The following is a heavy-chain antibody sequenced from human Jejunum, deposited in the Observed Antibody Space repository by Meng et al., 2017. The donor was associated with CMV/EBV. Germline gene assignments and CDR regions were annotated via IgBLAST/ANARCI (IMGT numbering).Heavy chain of an antibody. J-gene: IGHJ5*02. Sequence: QGQVRQWGAGLLKPSETPALTCGGYGGSLSNYYLSWIRQSPGKGLEWIGEIHPSGSTYYNPSLNSRVTMSVDTSKNQFSLNLRSVTAADTAVYYCSRDADAYKSGRSWGQGTLVTVSS. CDR3: SRDADAYKSGRS. D-gene: IGHD5-24*01. CDR1: GGSLSNYY. V-gene: IGHV4-34*01. CDR2: IHPSGST.